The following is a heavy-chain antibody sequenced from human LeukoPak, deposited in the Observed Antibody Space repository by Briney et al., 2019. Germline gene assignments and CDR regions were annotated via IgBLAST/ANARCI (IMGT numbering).Heavy chain of an antibody. Sequence: ASVKVSCKASGYTFTGYYMHWVRQAPGQGLEWMGWINPNSGGTNYAQKFQGRVTMTWDTSISTAYMELSRLRSDDTAMYYCARGVEIVGATGVDLWGQGTLVTVSS. J-gene: IGHJ5*02. D-gene: IGHD1-26*01. CDR3: ARGVEIVGATGVDL. CDR1: GYTFTGYY. V-gene: IGHV1-2*02. CDR2: INPNSGGT.